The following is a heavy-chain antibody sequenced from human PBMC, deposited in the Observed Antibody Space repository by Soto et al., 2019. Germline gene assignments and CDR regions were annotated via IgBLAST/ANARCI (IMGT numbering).Heavy chain of an antibody. J-gene: IGHJ6*02. CDR3: ASEMRHDYGGNSIYYYYGMDV. V-gene: IGHV3-48*01. D-gene: IGHD4-17*01. Sequence: GGSLKLSCAASGFTFSGYSLNWVRQAPGKGLEWVSYISSGSKTIYYAESVKGRFTISRDNSKNTLYLQMNSLRAEDTAVYYCASEMRHDYGGNSIYYYYGMDVWGQGTTVTVSS. CDR1: GFTFSGYS. CDR2: ISSGSKTI.